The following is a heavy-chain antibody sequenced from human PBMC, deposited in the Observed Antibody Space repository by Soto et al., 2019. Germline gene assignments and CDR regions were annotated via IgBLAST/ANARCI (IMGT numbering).Heavy chain of an antibody. CDR1: GGSFSGYY. V-gene: IGHV4-34*01. J-gene: IGHJ4*02. D-gene: IGHD6-6*01. CDR2: INHSGST. Sequence: SETLSLTCAVYGGSFSGYYWSWIRQPPGKGLEWIGEINHSGSTNYNPSLKSRVTISVDTSKNQFSLKLSSVTAAATAVYYCARSTSSSFDYWGQGTLVTVSS. CDR3: ARSTSSSFDY.